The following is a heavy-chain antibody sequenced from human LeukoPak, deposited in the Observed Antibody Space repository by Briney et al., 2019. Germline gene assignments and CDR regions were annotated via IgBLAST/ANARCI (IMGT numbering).Heavy chain of an antibody. CDR1: GGSISSKF. D-gene: IGHD2-21*02. J-gene: IGHJ5*02. Sequence: SETLSLTCTVSGGSISSKFWSWIRQPPGKGLEWIGYISYSGTPKYNPSLKSRVTISADTSNNQFSLKLTSVTAADTAVYYCARGWGPAYCGGDCHRHFDHWGQGTLVTVSS. V-gene: IGHV4-59*01. CDR3: ARGWGPAYCGGDCHRHFDH. CDR2: ISYSGTP.